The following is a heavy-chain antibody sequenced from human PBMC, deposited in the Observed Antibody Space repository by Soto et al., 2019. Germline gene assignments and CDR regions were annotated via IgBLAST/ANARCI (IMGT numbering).Heavy chain of an antibody. J-gene: IGHJ4*02. Sequence: LSLTCTVSGGSISSYYWSWIRQLPGKGLEWIGYIYYSGSTNYNPSLKSRVTISVDTSKNQFSLKLNSMTAADTAVYYCARHNYGSGSTYFDYWGQGTLVTVSS. D-gene: IGHD3-10*01. CDR1: GGSISSYY. CDR3: ARHNYGSGSTYFDY. CDR2: IYYSGST. V-gene: IGHV4-59*08.